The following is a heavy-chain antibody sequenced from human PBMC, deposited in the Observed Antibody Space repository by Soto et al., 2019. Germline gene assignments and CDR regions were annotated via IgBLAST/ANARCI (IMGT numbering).Heavy chain of an antibody. CDR3: ARGFSAGRGSPPDX. CDR2: ISGSGGST. D-gene: IGHD6-13*01. CDR1: GFTFSSFA. Sequence: GGSLRLSCAASGFTFSSFAMSWVRQAPGKGLDWVSAISGSGGSTYSADSVKGRFTISRDNSKKTLYLQMSSLRAEDTAVYYCARGFSAGRGSPPDXWGQGSLVTVSX. V-gene: IGHV3-23*01. J-gene: IGHJ4*02.